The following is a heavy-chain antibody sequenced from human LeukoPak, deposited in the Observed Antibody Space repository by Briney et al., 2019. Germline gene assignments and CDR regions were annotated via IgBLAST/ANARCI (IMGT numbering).Heavy chain of an antibody. CDR1: GLTFTNYG. CDR3: ARNYNGMSC. Sequence: PGGSLRLSCVASGLTFTNYGMMWVRQAPGKGLVWVSYINSDGRSTTYADSVKGRFIISRDNAKNTLYLQMNSLRAEDTAMYSCARNYNGMSCWGQGTLVIVSS. CDR2: INSDGRST. V-gene: IGHV3-74*01. D-gene: IGHD1-26*01. J-gene: IGHJ4*02.